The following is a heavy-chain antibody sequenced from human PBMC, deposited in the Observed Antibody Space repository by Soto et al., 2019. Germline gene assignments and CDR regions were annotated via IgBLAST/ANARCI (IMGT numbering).Heavy chain of an antibody. CDR2: ISSSSSYI. D-gene: IGHD3-9*01. V-gene: IGHV3-21*01. J-gene: IGHJ6*02. Sequence: PGGSLRLSCAASGFTFSSYSMNWVRQAPGKGLEWVSSISSSSSYIYYADSVKGRFTISRDNAMNSLYLQMNSLRAEDTAVYYCARDLLRYFDWLDYYYYGMDVWGQGTTVTVSS. CDR3: ARDLLRYFDWLDYYYYGMDV. CDR1: GFTFSSYS.